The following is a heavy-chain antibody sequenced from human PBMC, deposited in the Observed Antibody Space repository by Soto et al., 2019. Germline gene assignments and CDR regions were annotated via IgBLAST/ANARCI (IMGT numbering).Heavy chain of an antibody. CDR2: IKEDGSER. D-gene: IGHD3-3*01. CDR3: ARDVGPVTIFGEALSGYFDF. J-gene: IGHJ4*02. Sequence: QPGGSLRLSCAVSGFSFGNYWMSWVRQAPGKGLEWLASIKEDGSERYYLDSVKGRFTISRDNAKDSLSLQMNSLRGEDTAFYYCARDVGPVTIFGEALSGYFDFWGQGTRVTVSS. CDR1: GFSFGNYW. V-gene: IGHV3-7*03.